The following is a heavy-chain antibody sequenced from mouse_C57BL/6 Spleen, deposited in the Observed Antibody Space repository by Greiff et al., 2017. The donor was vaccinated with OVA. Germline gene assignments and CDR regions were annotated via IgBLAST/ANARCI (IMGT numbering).Heavy chain of an antibody. Sequence: VQLQQSGAELARPGASVKLSCKASGYTFTSYGISWVKQRTGQGLEWIGEIYPRSGNTYYNEKFKGKATLTADKSSSTAYMELRSLTSEDSAVYFCARSLVPFAYWGQGTLVTVSA. CDR2: IYPRSGNT. CDR3: ARSLVPFAY. CDR1: GYTFTSYG. J-gene: IGHJ3*01. V-gene: IGHV1-81*01.